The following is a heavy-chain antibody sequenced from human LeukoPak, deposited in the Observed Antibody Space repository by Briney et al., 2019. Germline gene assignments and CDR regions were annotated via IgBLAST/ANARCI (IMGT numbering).Heavy chain of an antibody. J-gene: IGHJ2*01. D-gene: IGHD2-15*01. Sequence: PGGSLRLSCAGSGFTFSGYSLNWVRQAPGKGLEWVSSITSSGSSMYYADSVKGRFTISRDNAESSVYLQMNSLRAEDTAVYYCAGGQGWHFDLWGLGTLITVSS. V-gene: IGHV3-21*01. CDR2: ITSSGSSM. CDR1: GFTFSGYS. CDR3: AGGQGWHFDL.